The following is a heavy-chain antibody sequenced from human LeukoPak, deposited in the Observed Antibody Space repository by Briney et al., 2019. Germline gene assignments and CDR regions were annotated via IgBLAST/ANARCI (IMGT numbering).Heavy chain of an antibody. V-gene: IGHV3-11*01. D-gene: IGHD4-17*01. CDR2: ISSSGSTI. J-gene: IGHJ3*02. CDR3: ARPPDYGALPFDM. Sequence: PGGSLRLSCAASGFTFSDYYMSWIRQAPGKGLEWVSYISSSGSTIYYADSVKGRFTISRDNAKNSLYLQMNSLRAEDTAVYYCARPPDYGALPFDMWGEGTMVTVSS. CDR1: GFTFSDYY.